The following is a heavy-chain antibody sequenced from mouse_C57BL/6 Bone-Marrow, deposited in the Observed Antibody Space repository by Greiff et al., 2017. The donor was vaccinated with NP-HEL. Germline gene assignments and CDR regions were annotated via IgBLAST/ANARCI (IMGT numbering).Heavy chain of an antibody. CDR2: IYPGDGDT. CDR3: AVIWPHWYFDV. J-gene: IGHJ1*03. D-gene: IGHD1-1*02. Sequence: SGAELVKPGASVKISCKASGYAFSSYWMNWVKQRPGKGLEWIGQIYPGDGDTNYNGKFKGKATLTADKSSSTAYMQLSSLTSEDSAVYFCAVIWPHWYFDVWGTGTTVTVSS. CDR1: GYAFSSYW. V-gene: IGHV1-80*01.